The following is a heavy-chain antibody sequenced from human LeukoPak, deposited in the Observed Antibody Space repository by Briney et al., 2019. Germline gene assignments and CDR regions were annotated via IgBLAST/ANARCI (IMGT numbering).Heavy chain of an antibody. CDR3: AREGDTAVDTNWFDP. J-gene: IGHJ5*02. CDR1: VYSFTHYY. CDR2: INPNNGVT. Sequence: ASVTVSCKSSVYSFTHYYIHWVRQAPGQGPEWMGWINPNNGVTKYAQKFQARVTMTRDTSISTAYMELSRLTSDDTAVYYCAREGDTAVDTNWFDPWGQGTLVAVSS. D-gene: IGHD5-18*01. V-gene: IGHV1-2*02.